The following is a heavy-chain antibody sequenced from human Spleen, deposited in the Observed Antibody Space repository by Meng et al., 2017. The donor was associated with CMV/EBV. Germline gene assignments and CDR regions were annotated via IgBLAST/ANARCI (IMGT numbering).Heavy chain of an antibody. Sequence: GPGRVMTPATPPLPSCVSGGATCSDYWSWIRRPAGKGREWIGRIYTHGSTNYNPPLKSRVTMSVDTSKNQFSLKLSSVTAADTAVDYCARAAGSSDAFDIWGQGTMVTVSS. CDR3: ARAAGSSDAFDI. V-gene: IGHV4-4*07. CDR2: IYTHGST. D-gene: IGHD1-26*01. CDR1: GGATCSDY. J-gene: IGHJ3*02.